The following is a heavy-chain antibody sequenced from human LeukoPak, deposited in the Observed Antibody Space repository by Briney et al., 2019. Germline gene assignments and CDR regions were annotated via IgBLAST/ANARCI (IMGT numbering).Heavy chain of an antibody. V-gene: IGHV3-11*04. CDR2: ISSSGNTT. Sequence: GGSLILSCAASGFTFSDYYMSWIRQAPGKGLEFVSYISSSGNTTYFSDSVRGRFTIFRDNAKNSLHLQMNSLRAEDTAVYYCARDGGGRWYFDYWGQGTLATVSS. D-gene: IGHD3-16*01. J-gene: IGHJ4*02. CDR3: ARDGGGRWYFDY. CDR1: GFTFSDYY.